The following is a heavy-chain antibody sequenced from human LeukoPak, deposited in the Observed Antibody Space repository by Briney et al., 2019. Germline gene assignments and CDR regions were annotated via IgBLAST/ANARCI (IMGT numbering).Heavy chain of an antibody. D-gene: IGHD3-9*01. CDR1: GFTFSSYG. CDR2: IWYDGSSK. Sequence: PGRSLRLSCAASGFTFSSYGMHWVRQAPGKGLEWVAVIWYDGSSKYYADSVKGRFTISRDNSKNTLYLQMNSLRAEDTAVYYCARDQSDILTGYSNDAFDIWGQGTMVTVSS. CDR3: ARDQSDILTGYSNDAFDI. J-gene: IGHJ3*02. V-gene: IGHV3-33*01.